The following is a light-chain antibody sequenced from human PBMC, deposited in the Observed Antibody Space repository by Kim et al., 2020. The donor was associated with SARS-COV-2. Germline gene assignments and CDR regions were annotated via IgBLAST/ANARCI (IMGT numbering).Light chain of an antibody. CDR1: SGDIGGYNF. J-gene: IGLJ1*01. CDR2: DVS. CDR3: ASYTTGNTLYV. Sequence: SDTISCTGTSGDIGGYNFVSWYQHHPGKAPKFIIYDVSYRPSGVSDRFSGSKSGNTASLTISGLQAEDEADDYCASYTTGNTLYVFGTGTKVTVL. V-gene: IGLV2-14*03.